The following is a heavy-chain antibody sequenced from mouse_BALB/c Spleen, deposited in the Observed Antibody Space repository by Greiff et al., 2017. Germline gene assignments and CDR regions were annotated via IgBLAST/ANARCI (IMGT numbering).Heavy chain of an antibody. D-gene: IGHD2-2*01. CDR2: IRNKANGYTT. CDR1: GFTFTDYY. CDR3: ARDSGYDAFAY. J-gene: IGHJ3*01. V-gene: IGHV7-3*02. Sequence: VQRVESGGGLVQPGGSLRLSCATSGFTFTDYYMSWVRQPPGKALEWLGFIRNKANGYTTEYSASVKGRFTISRDNSQSILYLQMNTLRAEDSATYYCARDSGYDAFAYWGQGTLVTVSA.